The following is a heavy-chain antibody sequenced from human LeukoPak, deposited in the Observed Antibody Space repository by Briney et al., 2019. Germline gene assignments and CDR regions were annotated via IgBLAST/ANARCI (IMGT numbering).Heavy chain of an antibody. V-gene: IGHV3-74*01. Sequence: PGGSLRLSCAASGFTFSSYWMHWVRQAPGKGLVWVSRISTDGSSTTYADSVKGRFTISRDNAKNTLYLQMNSLRAEDTAVYYCASDRGGYYYDSSGYSDDAFDIWGQGTMVIVSS. CDR3: ASDRGGYYYDSSGYSDDAFDI. CDR1: GFTFSSYW. D-gene: IGHD3-22*01. CDR2: ISTDGSST. J-gene: IGHJ3*02.